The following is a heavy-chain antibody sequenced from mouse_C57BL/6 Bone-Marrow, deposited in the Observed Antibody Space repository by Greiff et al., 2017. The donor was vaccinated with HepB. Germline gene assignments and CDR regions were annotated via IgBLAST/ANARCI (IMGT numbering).Heavy chain of an antibody. Sequence: EVQGVESGGGLVQSGRSLRLSCATSGFTFSDFYMEWVRQAPGKGLEWIAASRNKANDYTTEYSASVKGRFIVSRDTSQSILYLQMKALRAEDTAIYYCARDALYYRGAMDYWGQGTSVTVSS. CDR3: ARDALYYRGAMDY. J-gene: IGHJ4*01. CDR2: SRNKANDYTT. CDR1: GFTFSDFY. V-gene: IGHV7-1*01. D-gene: IGHD2-14*01.